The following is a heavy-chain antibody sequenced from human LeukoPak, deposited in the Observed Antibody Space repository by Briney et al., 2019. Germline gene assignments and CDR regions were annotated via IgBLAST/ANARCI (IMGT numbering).Heavy chain of an antibody. CDR1: GYSFTSYW. J-gene: IGHJ6*03. CDR2: IHPGDSDT. CDR3: ARTVNHPYYYYYMDV. Sequence: GESLKISCKGSGYSFTSYWIGWVRQMPGKGLEWMGIIHPGDSDTRYSPSFQGQVTISADKSISTAYLQWSSLKASDTAMYYCARTVNHPYYYYYMDVWGKGTTVTVSS. V-gene: IGHV5-51*01. D-gene: IGHD1-14*01.